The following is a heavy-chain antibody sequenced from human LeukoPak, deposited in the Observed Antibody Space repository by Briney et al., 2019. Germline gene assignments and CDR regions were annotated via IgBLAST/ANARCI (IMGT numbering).Heavy chain of an antibody. CDR2: ISGSGGST. CDR3: ARVGRPYYYDSSGYYDAFDI. D-gene: IGHD3-22*01. J-gene: IGHJ3*02. V-gene: IGHV3-23*01. Sequence: GGSLRLSCAASGFTFSTYAMSWVRQAPGKGLKWVSVISGSGGSTYYADSVKGRFTISRDNSKNTLYLQMNSLRAEDTAVYYCARVGRPYYYDSSGYYDAFDIWGQGTMVTVSS. CDR1: GFTFSTYA.